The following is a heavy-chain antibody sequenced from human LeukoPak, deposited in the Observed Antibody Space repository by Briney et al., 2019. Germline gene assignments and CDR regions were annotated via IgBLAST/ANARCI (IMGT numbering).Heavy chain of an antibody. CDR3: ARTPPEWELLYYFDY. V-gene: IGHV1-18*01. J-gene: IGHJ4*02. Sequence: ASVKVSCKASGYTFPTYDISWVRQAPGQGLQWMGCISAYNGNTHYAQKLQGRVTMTTDTSTSTAYMELGSLRSDDTAVYYCARTPPEWELLYYFDYWGQGTPVTVSS. D-gene: IGHD1-26*01. CDR2: ISAYNGNT. CDR1: GYTFPTYD.